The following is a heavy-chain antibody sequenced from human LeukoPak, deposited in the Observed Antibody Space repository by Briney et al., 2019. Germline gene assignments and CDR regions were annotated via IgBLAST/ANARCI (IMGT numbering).Heavy chain of an antibody. CDR2: IWYDGSNK. CDR1: GFTFSSYG. V-gene: IGHV3-33*01. Sequence: GGSLRLSCAASGFTFSSYGMHWVRQAPGKGLEWVAVIWYDGSNKYYADSVKGRFTISRDNSKNTLYLQMNSLRAEDTAVYYCARGRVIVVVPAAPYFDYWGQRTLVTVSS. J-gene: IGHJ4*02. CDR3: ARGRVIVVVPAAPYFDY. D-gene: IGHD2-2*01.